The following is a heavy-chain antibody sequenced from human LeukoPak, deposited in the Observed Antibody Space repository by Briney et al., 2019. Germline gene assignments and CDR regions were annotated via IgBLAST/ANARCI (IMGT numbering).Heavy chain of an antibody. V-gene: IGHV3-23*01. J-gene: IGHJ4*02. CDR2: ISGSGGST. CDR3: ARSLTMVRAYDY. D-gene: IGHD3-10*01. CDR1: GFTFSSYA. Sequence: GGSLRLSCAASGFTFSSYAMSWVRQAPGKGLEWVSAISGSGGSTYYADSVKGRFTISRDNSKNTVYLQMNSLRTEDTAVYYCARSLTMVRAYDYWGQGTLVTVSS.